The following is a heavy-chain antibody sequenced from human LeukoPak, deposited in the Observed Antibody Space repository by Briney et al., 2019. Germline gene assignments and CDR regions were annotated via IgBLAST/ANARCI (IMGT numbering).Heavy chain of an antibody. J-gene: IGHJ6*03. D-gene: IGHD3-3*01. CDR1: GGSISSYY. CDR3: ARLKRDFWSGYYLYYYYYYMDV. CDR2: IYTSGST. V-gene: IGHV4-4*09. Sequence: SETLSLTCTVSGGSISSYYWSWIRQPPGKELEWIGYIYTSGSTNYNPSLKSRVTISVDTSKNQFSLKLSSVTAADTAVYYCARLKRDFWSGYYLYYYYYYMDVWGKGTTVTVSS.